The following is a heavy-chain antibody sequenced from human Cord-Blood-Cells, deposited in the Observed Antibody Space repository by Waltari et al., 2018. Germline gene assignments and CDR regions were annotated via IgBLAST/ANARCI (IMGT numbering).Heavy chain of an antibody. V-gene: IGHV3-7*01. CDR1: GFTFSSYW. CDR3: ARAGYSSGWYWFDP. D-gene: IGHD6-19*01. J-gene: IGHJ5*02. Sequence: EVQLVESGGGVVQPGGSLRLSCAASGFTFSSYWMSWVRQAPGKGLEWVANIKQDGSEKYYVDSVKGRFTISRDNAKNSLYLQMNSLRAEDTAVYYCARAGYSSGWYWFDPWGQGTLVTVSS. CDR2: IKQDGSEK.